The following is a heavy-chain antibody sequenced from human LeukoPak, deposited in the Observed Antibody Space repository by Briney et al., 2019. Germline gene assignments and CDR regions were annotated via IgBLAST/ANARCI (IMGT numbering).Heavy chain of an antibody. CDR1: GFTFSNYA. Sequence: PGGSLRLSCAASGFTFSNYAMSWVRQAPGKGLEWVSVISGSGGSDPIYYADSVKGRFTISRDNSKKTLYLQMNSLRADDTAINYCARVSGRSGFPHLPLDYWGQGTLSSVSS. D-gene: IGHD2-15*01. J-gene: IGHJ4*02. CDR3: ARVSGRSGFPHLPLDY. V-gene: IGHV3-23*01. CDR2: ISGSGGSDPI.